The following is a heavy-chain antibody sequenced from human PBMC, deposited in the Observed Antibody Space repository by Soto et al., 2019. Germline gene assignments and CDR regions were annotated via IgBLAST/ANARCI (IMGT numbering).Heavy chain of an antibody. V-gene: IGHV2-5*02. Sequence: QITLKESGPTLVKPTQTLTLTCTFSGFSLSSTRMAVGWIRQPPGKALEWLALIYWDDDKRYSPFLKSRLTITKDTSKILVVLTMSNMDPVDTARYYCAHIVVAGLGYYFDYWGQGTLVTVSS. CDR1: GFSLSSTRMA. CDR2: IYWDDDK. CDR3: AHIVVAGLGYYFDY. D-gene: IGHD6-19*01. J-gene: IGHJ4*02.